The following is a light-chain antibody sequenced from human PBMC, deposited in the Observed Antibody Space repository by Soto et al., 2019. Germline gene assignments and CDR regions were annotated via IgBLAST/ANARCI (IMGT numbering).Light chain of an antibody. CDR3: QQMKNDPWT. CDR1: HSVGRS. Sequence: EIVLTQSPATLSLSPGQRPPPPCRAIHSVGRSLAWFQQKPGQAPSLLLYDASKGATGIPARFSGSGSGTEFTLTISSLQPEDFATYYCQQMKNDPWTFGQGTKVEIK. J-gene: IGKJ1*01. CDR2: DAS. V-gene: IGKV3-11*01.